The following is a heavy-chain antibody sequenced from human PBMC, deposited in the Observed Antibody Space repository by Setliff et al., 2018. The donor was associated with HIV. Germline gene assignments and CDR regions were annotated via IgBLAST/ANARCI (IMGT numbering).Heavy chain of an antibody. CDR2: IHYSGST. CDR3: ARVPTVVTFYYYMDV. D-gene: IGHD4-17*01. CDR1: GGSISSGGYY. Sequence: SETLSLTCTVSGGSISSGGYYWSWIRQHPGKGLEWIGYIHYSGSTCHNPSLKSRVSISVDTSKNQISLKLSSVTAADTAVYYCARVPTVVTFYYYMDVWGKGTTVTVSS. J-gene: IGHJ6*03. V-gene: IGHV4-31*03.